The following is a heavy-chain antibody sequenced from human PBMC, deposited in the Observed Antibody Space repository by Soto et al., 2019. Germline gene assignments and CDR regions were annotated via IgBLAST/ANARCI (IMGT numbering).Heavy chain of an antibody. J-gene: IGHJ4*02. Sequence: SETLSLTCTVSGGSISSYYWNWIRQPPGKGLEWIGYIYYSGSTNYNPSLKSRVTTSVDTSKNQFSLKLSSVTAADTAVYYCARVSGDYVLNYFDYWGQGALVTVSS. CDR2: IYYSGST. CDR3: ARVSGDYVLNYFDY. CDR1: GGSISSYY. V-gene: IGHV4-59*01. D-gene: IGHD4-17*01.